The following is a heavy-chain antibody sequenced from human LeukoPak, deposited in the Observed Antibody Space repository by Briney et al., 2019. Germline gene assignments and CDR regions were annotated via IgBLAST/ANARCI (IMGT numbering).Heavy chain of an antibody. J-gene: IGHJ3*02. Sequence: GGSLRLSCAASGFTFSSNYVSGVRQAPGKGLEWVSVIYSGGSTYYADSVKGRFTISRDNSKNTLYLQMNSLRAEDTAVYYCVRGVEQTFDIWGQGTMVIVSS. CDR2: IYSGGST. V-gene: IGHV3-66*01. CDR3: VRGVEQTFDI. D-gene: IGHD1/OR15-1a*01. CDR1: GFTFSSNY.